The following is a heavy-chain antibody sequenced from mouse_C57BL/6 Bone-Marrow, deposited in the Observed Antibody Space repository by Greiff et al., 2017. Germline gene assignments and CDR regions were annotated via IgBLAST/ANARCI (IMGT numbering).Heavy chain of an antibody. J-gene: IGHJ4*01. D-gene: IGHD1-1*01. Sequence: QVQLKQSGPELVKPGASVKISCKASGYAFSSSWMNWVKQRPGKGLEWIGRIYPGDGDTNYNGKFKGKATLTADKSSSTAYMQLSSLTSEDSAVYFCARERLRATVVARYAMDYWGQGTSVTVSS. CDR2: IYPGDGDT. CDR3: ARERLRATVVARYAMDY. CDR1: GYAFSSSW. V-gene: IGHV1-82*01.